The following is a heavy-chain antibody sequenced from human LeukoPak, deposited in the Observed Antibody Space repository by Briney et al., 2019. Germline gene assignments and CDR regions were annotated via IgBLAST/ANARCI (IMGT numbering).Heavy chain of an antibody. V-gene: IGHV4-59*01. CDR1: GGSITSNY. J-gene: IGHJ4*02. CDR3: ARNVGSVTDY. CDR2: ISYSGSP. Sequence: MPSETLSLTCTVSGGSITSNYWNCIRQPPGKEVEWIGYISYSGSPKYSPSRKSRVTMAVDTSKNQFSLKLNSVTAADTAVYYCARNVGSVTDYWGQGTLVTVSS. D-gene: IGHD6-25*01.